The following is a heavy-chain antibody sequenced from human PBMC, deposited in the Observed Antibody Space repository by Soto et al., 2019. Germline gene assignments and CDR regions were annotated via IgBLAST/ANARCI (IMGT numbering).Heavy chain of an antibody. Sequence: GGSLRLSCAASGFTFSSYSMNWVRQAPGKGLEWVSSISSSSSYIYYADSVKGRFTISRDNARNSLYLQMNSLRAEDTAVYYCARDGETPDAFDIWGQGTMVTVSS. CDR3: ARDGETPDAFDI. J-gene: IGHJ3*02. CDR2: ISSSSSYI. V-gene: IGHV3-21*01. D-gene: IGHD2-15*01. CDR1: GFTFSSYS.